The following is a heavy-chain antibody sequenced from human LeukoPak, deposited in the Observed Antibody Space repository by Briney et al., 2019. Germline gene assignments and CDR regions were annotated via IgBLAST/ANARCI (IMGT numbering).Heavy chain of an antibody. Sequence: GGSLRLSCAASGFTFSSYAMSWVRQAPGKGLDWVSAISGSGGSTYYADSVKGRFTISRDNSKNTLYLQMNSLRAEDTAVYYCAKDLMAAAVSYYFDYWGQGTLVTVSS. D-gene: IGHD6-13*01. CDR3: AKDLMAAAVSYYFDY. J-gene: IGHJ4*02. CDR2: ISGSGGST. CDR1: GFTFSSYA. V-gene: IGHV3-23*01.